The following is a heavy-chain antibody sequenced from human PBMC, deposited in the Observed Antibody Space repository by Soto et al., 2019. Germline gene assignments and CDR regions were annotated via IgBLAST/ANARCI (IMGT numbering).Heavy chain of an antibody. V-gene: IGHV1-24*01. J-gene: IGHJ6*03. Sequence: ASVKVSCQVSGYTLTELSMHWVRQAPGKGLEWMGGFDPEDGETIYAQKFQGRVTMTEDTSTDTAYMELSSLRSEDTAVYYCATGWGYYYYYMDVWGKGTTVTVSS. CDR1: GYTLTELS. CDR3: ATGWGYYYYYMDV. D-gene: IGHD3-16*01. CDR2: FDPEDGET.